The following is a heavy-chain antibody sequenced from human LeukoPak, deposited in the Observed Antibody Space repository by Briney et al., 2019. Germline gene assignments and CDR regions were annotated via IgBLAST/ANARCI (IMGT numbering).Heavy chain of an antibody. J-gene: IGHJ4*02. D-gene: IGHD2-2*02. CDR3: HSPPTIVVVPAATPYTRSEDY. CDR2: ISYDGSTK. Sequence: GGSLRLSCAASGFTFSSYAMHWVRQAPGKGLEWVAFISYDGSTKYYADSVKGRFSITRDNSKNTLYLQMNSLRAEDTAVYYCHSPPTIVVVPAATPYTRSEDYWGQGTLVTVSS. CDR1: GFTFSSYA. V-gene: IGHV3-30-3*01.